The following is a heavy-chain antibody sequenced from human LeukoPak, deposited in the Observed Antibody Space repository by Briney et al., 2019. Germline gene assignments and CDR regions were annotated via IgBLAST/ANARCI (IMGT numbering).Heavy chain of an antibody. CDR1: GYTFTGFY. CDR3: ARGGYSYVFDY. D-gene: IGHD5-18*01. CDR2: IKPNSGGT. J-gene: IGHJ4*02. Sequence: ASVKVSCKASGYTFTGFYTQWVRQGPGQGLEWMGWIKPNSGGTNYAQTFQGRVTMTRDPSISTAYMELSRLRSDDRAVFYWARGGYSYVFDYWGQGTLVTV. V-gene: IGHV1-2*02.